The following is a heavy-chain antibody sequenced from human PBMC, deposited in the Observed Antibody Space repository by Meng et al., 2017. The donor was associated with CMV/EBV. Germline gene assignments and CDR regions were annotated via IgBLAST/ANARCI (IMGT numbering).Heavy chain of an antibody. Sequence: ASVKVSCKASGYTFTSYGISWVRQAPGQGLEWMGWISAYNGDTNYAQKLQGRVTMTTDTSTSTAYMELRSLRSDDTAVYYCARNAFGNDILSYFDYWGQGTRVTVSS. CDR2: ISAYNGDT. D-gene: IGHD3-9*01. V-gene: IGHV1-18*01. CDR3: ARNAFGNDILSYFDY. J-gene: IGHJ4*02. CDR1: GYTFTSYG.